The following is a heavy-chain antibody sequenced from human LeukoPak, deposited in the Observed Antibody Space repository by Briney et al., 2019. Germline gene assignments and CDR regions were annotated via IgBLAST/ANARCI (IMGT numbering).Heavy chain of an antibody. Sequence: SLRLSCAASGVAFGDYAMYWIRQVPGKGLEWVSGINSAGTSTNYADSLKGRFTISRDNAKNTLYLQMNSLGPEDTAVYYCARDRYYMDVGGKGTTVTVSS. CDR1: GVAFGDYA. V-gene: IGHV3-74*01. CDR2: INSAGTST. CDR3: ARDRYYMDV. J-gene: IGHJ6*03.